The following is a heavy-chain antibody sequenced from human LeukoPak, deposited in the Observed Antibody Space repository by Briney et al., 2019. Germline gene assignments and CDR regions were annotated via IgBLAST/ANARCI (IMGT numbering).Heavy chain of an antibody. CDR1: GGSISSGSYY. CDR2: IYTSGST. V-gene: IGHV4-61*02. CDR3: AREPDDYGDYEHYYYYYYMDV. Sequence: PSQTLSLTCTVSGGSISSGSYYWSWIRQPAGKGLEWIGRIYTSGSTNYNPSLKSRVTISVDTSKNQFSLKLSSVTAADTAVYYCAREPDDYGDYEHYYYYYYMDVWGKGTTVTVSS. D-gene: IGHD4-17*01. J-gene: IGHJ6*03.